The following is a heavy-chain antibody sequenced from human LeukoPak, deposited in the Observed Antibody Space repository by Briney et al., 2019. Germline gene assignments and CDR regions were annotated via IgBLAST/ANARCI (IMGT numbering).Heavy chain of an antibody. J-gene: IGHJ6*02. CDR1: GFTFSSYA. D-gene: IGHD6-13*01. CDR3: ARDRGEGQQLVRGYYYYGMDV. Sequence: QPGRSLRLSCAASGFTFSSYAMHWVRQAPGKGLEWVAVISYDGSNKYYADSVKGRFTISRDNSKNTLYLRMNSLRAEDTAVYYCARDRGEGQQLVRGYYYYGMDVWGQGTTVTVSS. V-gene: IGHV3-30*04. CDR2: ISYDGSNK.